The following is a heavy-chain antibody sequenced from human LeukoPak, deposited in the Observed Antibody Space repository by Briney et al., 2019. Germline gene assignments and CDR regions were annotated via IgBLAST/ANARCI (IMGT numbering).Heavy chain of an antibody. Sequence: APVKVSCKASGYTFTGYYMHWVRQAPGQGLEWMGWINPNSGGTNYAQKFQGRVTMTRDTSISTAYMELSRLRSDDTAVYYCARGGGRGSGYYLYYFDYWGQGTLVTVSS. D-gene: IGHD3-22*01. V-gene: IGHV1-2*02. J-gene: IGHJ4*02. CDR1: GYTFTGYY. CDR2: INPNSGGT. CDR3: ARGGGRGSGYYLYYFDY.